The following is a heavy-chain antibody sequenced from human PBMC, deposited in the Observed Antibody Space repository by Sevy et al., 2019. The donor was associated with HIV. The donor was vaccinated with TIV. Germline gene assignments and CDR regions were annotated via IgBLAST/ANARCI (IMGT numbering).Heavy chain of an antibody. J-gene: IGHJ5*02. CDR3: AKETSTEDIVLMVYASAVNWFDP. V-gene: IGHV3-23*01. D-gene: IGHD2-8*01. CDR2: ISGSGGST. Sequence: GGSLRLSCAASGFTFSSYAMSWVRQAPGKGLEWVSAISGSGGSTYYADSVKDRFTISRDNSKNTLYLQMNSLRAEDTAVYHCAKETSTEDIVLMVYASAVNWFDPWGQGTLVTVSS. CDR1: GFTFSSYA.